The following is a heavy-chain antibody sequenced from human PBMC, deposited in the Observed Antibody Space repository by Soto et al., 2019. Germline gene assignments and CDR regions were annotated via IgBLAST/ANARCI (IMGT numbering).Heavy chain of an antibody. J-gene: IGHJ3*02. CDR1: GYTFATTW. V-gene: IGHV5-51*01. Sequence: PGESLKISCKSFGYTFATTWIGWVRQMPGKGLEWMGIIYPGDSDTRYSPSFQGQVTISADKSISTAYLQWSSLKASDTAMYYCASLTYYYDSSGPVPDAFDIWGQGTMVTVSS. CDR2: IYPGDSDT. D-gene: IGHD3-22*01. CDR3: ASLTYYYDSSGPVPDAFDI.